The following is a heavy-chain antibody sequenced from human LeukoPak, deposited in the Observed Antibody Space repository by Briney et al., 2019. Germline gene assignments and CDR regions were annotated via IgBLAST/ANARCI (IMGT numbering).Heavy chain of an antibody. CDR1: GYTFTGYY. CDR2: INPNSGGT. CDR3: AREAHCSGTSCLDY. Sequence: ASVKVSCKASGYTFTGYYLHWVRQAPGQGLEWMGWINPNSGGTNFAQKFQGRVILTRDTSTSTAFMELRRLRSDDTAVHYCAREAHCSGTSCLDYWGQGTLVTVSS. D-gene: IGHD2-15*01. J-gene: IGHJ4*02. V-gene: IGHV1-2*02.